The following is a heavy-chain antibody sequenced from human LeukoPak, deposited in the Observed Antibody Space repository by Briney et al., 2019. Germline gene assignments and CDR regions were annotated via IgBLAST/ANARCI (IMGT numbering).Heavy chain of an antibody. CDR2: IGNNGDTT. CDR3: ARWGSYYNFDY. V-gene: IGHV3-64*01. J-gene: IGHJ4*02. D-gene: IGHD1-26*01. CDR1: GFSISRYG. Sequence: GGSLRLSWGVPGFSISRYGMHWVRQAPGKGLEYVSAIGNNGDTTYYANSVRGRFTISRDNSKNTLYLQMGSLGAEDMAVYYCARWGSYYNFDYWGQGTLVAVSS.